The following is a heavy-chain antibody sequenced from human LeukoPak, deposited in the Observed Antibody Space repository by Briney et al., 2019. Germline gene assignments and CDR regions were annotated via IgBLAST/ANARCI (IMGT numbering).Heavy chain of an antibody. CDR3: ARGGWYPESFQH. CDR1: GGSISSYY. CDR2: IYYSGST. Sequence: PSETLSLTCTVSGGSISSYYWNWIRHPPGKGLEWIGYIYYSGSTNYNPSLKSRVTISVDTSKNQFSLKLSSVTAADTAVYYCARGGWYPESFQHWGQGALVTVSS. J-gene: IGHJ1*01. D-gene: IGHD6-19*01. V-gene: IGHV4-59*01.